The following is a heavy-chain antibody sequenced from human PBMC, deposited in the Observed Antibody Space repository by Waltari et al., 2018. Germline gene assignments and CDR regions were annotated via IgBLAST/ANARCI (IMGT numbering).Heavy chain of an antibody. CDR2: INSDGSDI. J-gene: IGHJ3*01. CDR3: VRDVYASAWRLFDL. V-gene: IGHV3-74*01. Sequence: EVQLVESGGGLVQPGGSLRLSCAASGFTFSSHWMYWVRQVPGEGLVYVSRINSDGSDINYADSVKGRFTISRDNARNTLYLQMNSLRVEDTAVYYCVRDVYASAWRLFDLWGQGTMVTVSS. CDR1: GFTFSSHW. D-gene: IGHD3-16*01.